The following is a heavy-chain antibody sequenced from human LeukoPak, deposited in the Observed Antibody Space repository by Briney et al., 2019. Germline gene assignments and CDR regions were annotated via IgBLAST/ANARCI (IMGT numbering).Heavy chain of an antibody. CDR3: ARDPHDYGASDFDS. D-gene: IGHD4-17*01. Sequence: PGGSLRLSCAASGFSFSTYWMSWVRQAPGKGLEWVASTNQDGTANCYVDSVRGRFTISRDNAKKSLYLQMNSLRAEDTALYYCARDPHDYGASDFDSWGQGTLVTVSS. V-gene: IGHV3-7*01. CDR2: TNQDGTAN. CDR1: GFSFSTYW. J-gene: IGHJ4*02.